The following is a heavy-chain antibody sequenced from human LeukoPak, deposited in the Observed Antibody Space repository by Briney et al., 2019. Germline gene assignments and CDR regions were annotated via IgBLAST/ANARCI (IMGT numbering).Heavy chain of an antibody. CDR3: ARAPGYRGFLDY. CDR1: GFTFSSFG. Sequence: PGGSLRLSCAASGFTFSSFGMHWVRRAPGKGLEWVAFMSIDEDGGKTYFADSVKGRFTISRDNSKKTVDLQMKSLRPEDTAVYYCARAPGYRGFLDYWGQGNLVTVSS. V-gene: IGHV3-30*19. J-gene: IGHJ4*02. CDR2: MSIDEDGGKT. D-gene: IGHD5-18*01.